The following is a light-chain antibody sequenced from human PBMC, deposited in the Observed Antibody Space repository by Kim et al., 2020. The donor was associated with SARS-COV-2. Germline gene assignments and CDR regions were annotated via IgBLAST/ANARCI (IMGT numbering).Light chain of an antibody. CDR1: QGISNY. CDR2: AVS. J-gene: IGKJ4*01. CDR3: QQYFTYPLT. Sequence: ASVGDTLTITCRASQGISNYLAWFQQRPGKPPKSLIYAVSGLQTGVPSKFSGAGSGLIFTLTINNLQSEDFATYYCQQYFTYPLTFGGGTKVDIK. V-gene: IGKV1-16*02.